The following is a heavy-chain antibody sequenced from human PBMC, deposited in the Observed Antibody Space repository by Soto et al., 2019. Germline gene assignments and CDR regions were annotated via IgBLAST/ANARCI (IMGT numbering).Heavy chain of an antibody. CDR3: ARRRITIFGVVTHFEY. CDR2: IIPIFGTA. D-gene: IGHD3-3*01. CDR1: GGTFSSYA. Sequence: SVKVSCKASGGTFSSYAISWVRQAPGRGLEWMGGIIPIFGTANYAQKFQGRVTITADESTSTAYMGLSSLRSEDTAVYYCARRRITIFGVVTHFEYWGKGTLVTVSS. V-gene: IGHV1-69*13. J-gene: IGHJ4*02.